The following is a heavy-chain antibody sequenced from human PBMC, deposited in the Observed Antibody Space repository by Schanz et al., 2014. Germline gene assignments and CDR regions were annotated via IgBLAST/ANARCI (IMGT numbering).Heavy chain of an antibody. CDR1: GFSFSSYA. V-gene: IGHV3-23*01. J-gene: IGHJ5*02. D-gene: IGHD1-1*01. Sequence: EVQLLESGGGLVEPGGSLRLSCAASGFSFSSYAMGWVRQARGKGLEWVSAMNESHSTIYYADSVRGRFTISRDNSKNLLYLQMNSLRAEDTAVYYCTRDVRLDRRGNWFDPWGQGTLVTVSS. CDR2: MNESHSTI. CDR3: TRDVRLDRRGNWFDP.